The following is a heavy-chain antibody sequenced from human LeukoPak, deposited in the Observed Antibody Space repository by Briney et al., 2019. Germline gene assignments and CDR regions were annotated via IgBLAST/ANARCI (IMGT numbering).Heavy chain of an antibody. J-gene: IGHJ4*02. CDR2: ITTTNTI. CDR1: GFTFSVYE. V-gene: IGHV3-48*03. Sequence: PGGSLRLSCAASGFTFSVYEMNWVRQAPGKGLEWVSHITTTNTIYYAGSVKGRFTISRDNAKSSLYLQMNSLRVEDTALYYCARDPTTGPQLDYWGQGTLVTVSS. CDR3: ARDPTTGPQLDY. D-gene: IGHD1-1*01.